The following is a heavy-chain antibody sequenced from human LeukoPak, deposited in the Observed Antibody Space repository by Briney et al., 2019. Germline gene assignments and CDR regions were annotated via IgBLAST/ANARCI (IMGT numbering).Heavy chain of an antibody. CDR3: ARDEIYYDILTGYRHFDY. CDR1: GGSFSGYY. CDR2: ISNSGSTI. J-gene: IGHJ4*02. Sequence: LSLTCAVYGGSFSGYYWSWIRQPPGKGLEWVSYISNSGSTIYYTDSVKGRFTISRDNVKNSLYLQMNSLRAEDTAVYYCARDEIYYDILTGYRHFDYWGQGTLVTVSS. D-gene: IGHD3-9*01. V-gene: IGHV3-11*04.